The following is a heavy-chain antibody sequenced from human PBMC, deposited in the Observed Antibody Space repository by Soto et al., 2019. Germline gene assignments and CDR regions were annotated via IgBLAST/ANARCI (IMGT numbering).Heavy chain of an antibody. CDR3: ARGSHPPYHDFLYCMDV. Sequence: LSLTCAVYGRSFSGYYWSWIRQPPGKGLEWIGEINHSGSTNYNPSLKSRVTISVDTSKNQFSLKLSSVTAADTAVYYCARGSHPPYHDFLYCMDVWGKATTVTASS. J-gene: IGHJ6*03. V-gene: IGHV4-34*01. CDR1: GRSFSGYY. CDR2: INHSGST. D-gene: IGHD3-3*01.